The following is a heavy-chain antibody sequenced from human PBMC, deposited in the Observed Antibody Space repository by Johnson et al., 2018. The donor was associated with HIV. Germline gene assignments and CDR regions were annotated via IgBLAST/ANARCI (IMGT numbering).Heavy chain of an antibody. D-gene: IGHD3-22*01. CDR2: IGTAGDT. Sequence: DVQVVESGGGLVQPGGSLRLSCAASGFTFSNYDMHWVRQTTEKGLEWVSAIGTAGDTYYPDSVKGRFTIPRENAKNSLYLQMNSLRAGDTAVYSCGRVAAGSSGYYRDAFDIWGQGTMVTVSS. CDR1: GFTFSNYD. CDR3: GRVAAGSSGYYRDAFDI. V-gene: IGHV3-13*01. J-gene: IGHJ3*02.